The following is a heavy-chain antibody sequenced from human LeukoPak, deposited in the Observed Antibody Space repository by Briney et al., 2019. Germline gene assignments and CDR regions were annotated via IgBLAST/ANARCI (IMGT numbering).Heavy chain of an antibody. CDR2: ISSSISYT. Sequence: GGSLRLSCAASGFTFRDSAMSWVRQAPGKGLEWVSCISSSISYTDYADSVKGRFTISRDNAKNSLYLQMNSLRAEDTAVYYCARDLDGYSGNYMDYWGQGTLVTVSS. J-gene: IGHJ4*02. V-gene: IGHV3-11*06. CDR3: ARDLDGYSGNYMDY. D-gene: IGHD5-12*01. CDR1: GFTFRDSA.